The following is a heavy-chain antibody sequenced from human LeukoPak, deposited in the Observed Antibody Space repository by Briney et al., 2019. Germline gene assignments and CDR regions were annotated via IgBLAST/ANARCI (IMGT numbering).Heavy chain of an antibody. D-gene: IGHD6-19*01. CDR1: GFTFSSYS. CDR3: ASSGWHDAFDI. Sequence: GGSLRLSCAASGFTFSSYSMNWVRQAPGKGLEWVSSISSSSSYIYYADSVKGRFTMSRDNAKNSLYLQMNSLRAEDTAVYYCASSGWHDAFDIWGQGTMVTVSS. J-gene: IGHJ3*02. CDR2: ISSSSSYI. V-gene: IGHV3-21*01.